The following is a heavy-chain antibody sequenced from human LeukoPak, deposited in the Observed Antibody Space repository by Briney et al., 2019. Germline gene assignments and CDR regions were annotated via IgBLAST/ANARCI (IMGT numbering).Heavy chain of an antibody. CDR2: IYHSGST. CDR3: ARGPTIAAATFDY. V-gene: IGHV4-4*02. J-gene: IGHJ4*02. Sequence: SETLSLTCAVSGGSISSSNWWSWVRQPPGKGLEWIGEIYHSGSTNYNPSLKSRVTISADKSKNQFSLKLSSVTAADTAVYYRARGPTIAAATFDYWGQGTLVTVSS. CDR1: GGSISSSNW. D-gene: IGHD6-13*01.